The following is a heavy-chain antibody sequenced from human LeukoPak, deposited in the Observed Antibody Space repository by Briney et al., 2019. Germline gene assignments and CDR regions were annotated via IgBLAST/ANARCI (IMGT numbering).Heavy chain of an antibody. CDR3: ARDRVVVVPAAMPGDSYNGMDV. CDR2: ISAYNGNT. D-gene: IGHD2-2*01. J-gene: IGHJ6*02. Sequence: ASVKVSCKASGYTFISYGISWVRPAPGQGLEWMGWISAYNGNTKYAQKFQGRVTMKTDTSTSTAYMELRSLRSDDTAVYYCARDRVVVVPAAMPGDSYNGMDVWGQGTTVTVSS. CDR1: GYTFISYG. V-gene: IGHV1-18*01.